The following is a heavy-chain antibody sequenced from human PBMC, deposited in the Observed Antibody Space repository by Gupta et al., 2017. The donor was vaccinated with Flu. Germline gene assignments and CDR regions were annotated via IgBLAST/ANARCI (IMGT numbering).Heavy chain of an antibody. J-gene: IGHJ6*03. Sequence: QVQLVESGGGLVKPGGSLRLSCAASGFPFSVYYMSWIRQAPGKGLEWVSYISSSGSTIYYADSVKGRFTISRDNAKNSLYLQMNSLRAEDTAVYYCARVRLELSPTGYYYYMDVWGKGTTVTVSS. CDR3: ARVRLELSPTGYYYYMDV. CDR1: GFPFSVYY. D-gene: IGHD1-7*01. V-gene: IGHV3-11*01. CDR2: ISSSGSTI.